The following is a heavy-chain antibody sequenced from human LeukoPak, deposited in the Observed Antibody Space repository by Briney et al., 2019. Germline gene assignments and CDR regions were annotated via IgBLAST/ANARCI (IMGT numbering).Heavy chain of an antibody. CDR3: ASGYSYGYSGDY. Sequence: SVKVPCKASGGTFSSYAISWVRQAPGQGLEWMGRINPIFGTANYAQKFQGRVTITTDESTSTAYMELSSLRSEDTAVYYCASGYSYGYSGDYWGQGTLVTVSS. CDR2: INPIFGTA. J-gene: IGHJ4*02. CDR1: GGTFSSYA. V-gene: IGHV1-69*05. D-gene: IGHD5-18*01.